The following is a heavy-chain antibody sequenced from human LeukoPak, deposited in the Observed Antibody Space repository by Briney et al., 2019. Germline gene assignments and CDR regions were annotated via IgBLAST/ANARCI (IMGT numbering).Heavy chain of an antibody. J-gene: IGHJ6*02. Sequence: ASVKVSCKVSGYTLTELSMHWVRQAPGKGLEWMGGFDPEDGETIYAQKFQGRVTMTEDTSTDTAYMELSSLRSEDTAVYYCATGYFMTQGYYYYGMDVWGQGTTVTVSS. CDR3: ATGYFMTQGYYYYGMDV. CDR1: GYTLTELS. CDR2: FDPEDGET. V-gene: IGHV1-24*01. D-gene: IGHD3-9*01.